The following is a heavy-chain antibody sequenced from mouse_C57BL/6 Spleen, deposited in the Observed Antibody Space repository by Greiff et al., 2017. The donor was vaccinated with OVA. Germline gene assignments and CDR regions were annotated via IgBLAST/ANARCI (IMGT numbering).Heavy chain of an antibody. Sequence: EVHLVESGGGLVKPGGSLKLSCAASGFTFSDYGMHWVRQAPEKGLEWVAYISSGSSTIYYADTVKGRFTISRDNAKNTLFLQMTSLRSEDTAMYYYARYCVYDGDYWGQGTTLTVSS. CDR2: ISSGSSTI. V-gene: IGHV5-17*01. CDR1: GFTFSDYG. D-gene: IGHD1-1*01. CDR3: ARYCVYDGDY. J-gene: IGHJ2*01.